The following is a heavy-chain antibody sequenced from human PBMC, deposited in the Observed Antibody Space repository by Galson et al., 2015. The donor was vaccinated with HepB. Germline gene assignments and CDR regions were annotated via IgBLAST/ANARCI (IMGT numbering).Heavy chain of an antibody. D-gene: IGHD6-13*01. CDR2: ISYDGSNK. J-gene: IGHJ4*02. Sequence: SLRLSCAASGFTFSSYAMHWVRQAPGKGLEWVAVISYDGSNKYYADSVKGRFTISRDNSKNTLYLQMNSLRAEDTAVYYCARGGLAAAGTSDYWGQGTLVTVSS. CDR3: ARGGLAAAGTSDY. CDR1: GFTFSSYA. V-gene: IGHV3-30*04.